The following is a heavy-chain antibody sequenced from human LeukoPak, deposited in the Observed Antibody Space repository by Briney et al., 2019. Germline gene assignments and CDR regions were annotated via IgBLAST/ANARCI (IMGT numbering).Heavy chain of an antibody. V-gene: IGHV4-59*08. Sequence: SETLSLTCTVSGGSISSYYWSWIRQPPGKGLEWIGYIYYSGSPNYNPSLKSRVTISGDTSKNQFSLKLSSVTAADTAVYYCARGGYRDAFDIWGQGTMVTVSS. D-gene: IGHD5-18*01. J-gene: IGHJ3*02. CDR3: ARGGYRDAFDI. CDR2: IYYSGSP. CDR1: GGSISSYY.